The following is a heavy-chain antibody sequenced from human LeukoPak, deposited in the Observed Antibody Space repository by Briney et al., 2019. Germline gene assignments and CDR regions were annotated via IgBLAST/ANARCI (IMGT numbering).Heavy chain of an antibody. J-gene: IGHJ4*02. CDR3: ARDRDSSGWFEPFDY. Sequence: PGRSLRLSCAASGFTFSSYAMHWVRQAPGKGLEWVAVISYDGSNKYCADSVKGRFTISRDNSKNTLYLQMNSLRAEDTAVYYCARDRDSSGWFEPFDYWGQGTLVTVSS. V-gene: IGHV3-30*04. CDR1: GFTFSSYA. CDR2: ISYDGSNK. D-gene: IGHD6-19*01.